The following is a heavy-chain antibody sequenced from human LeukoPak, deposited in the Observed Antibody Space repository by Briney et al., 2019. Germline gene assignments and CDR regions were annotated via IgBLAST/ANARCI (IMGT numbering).Heavy chain of an antibody. V-gene: IGHV3-33*01. CDR1: GFTFSSYG. J-gene: IGHJ4*02. D-gene: IGHD3-22*01. CDR2: IWYDGSNK. Sequence: GGSLRLSCAASGFTFSSYGMHWVRQAPGKGLEWLAVIWYDGSNKYYADSVKGRFTISRDNSKNTLYLQMNSLRAEDTAVYYCARDDSSGYYSSYFDYWGQGTLVTVSS. CDR3: ARDDSSGYYSSYFDY.